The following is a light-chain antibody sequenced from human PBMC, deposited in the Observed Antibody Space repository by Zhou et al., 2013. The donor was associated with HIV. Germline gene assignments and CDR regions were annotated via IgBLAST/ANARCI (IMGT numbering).Light chain of an antibody. CDR3: QQRSDWPPALT. V-gene: IGKV3-11*01. CDR2: DAS. J-gene: IGKJ4*01. CDR1: QSVSNY. Sequence: EIVMTQSPATLSVSPGERATLSCRASQSVSNYLAWYQQKPGQAPRLLIYDASNRATAIPARFSGSGSGTDFTLTISSLEPEDFAVYYCQQRSDWPPALTFGGGTKVEIK.